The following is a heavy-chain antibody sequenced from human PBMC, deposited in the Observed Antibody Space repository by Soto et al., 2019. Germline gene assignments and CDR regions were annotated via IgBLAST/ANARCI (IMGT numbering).Heavy chain of an antibody. CDR1: GYTFTSYG. V-gene: IGHV1-18*01. D-gene: IGHD3-9*01. J-gene: IGHJ6*02. CDR2: INADNGNT. CDR3: ARDILTGYNGNYHYYGMDV. Sequence: QVQLVQSGAEVKKPGASVKVSCKASGYTFTSYGISWVRQSPGQGLEWMGWINADNGNTNYAQKLQGRVTMTTDTSTSTAYMELRSLRYDDTAVYYGARDILTGYNGNYHYYGMDVWGQGTTVTVSS.